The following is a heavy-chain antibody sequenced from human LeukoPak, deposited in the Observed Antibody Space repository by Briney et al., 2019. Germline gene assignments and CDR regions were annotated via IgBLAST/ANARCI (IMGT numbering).Heavy chain of an antibody. D-gene: IGHD3-9*01. Sequence: PSETLSLTCAVYGGSFSGYYWSWIRQPPGKGLEWIGKINHSGSTNYNPSLKSRVTISVDTSKNQFSLKLTSVTAADTAIFYCASGYFVHTFDFWGQGTLGTVSS. J-gene: IGHJ4*02. V-gene: IGHV4-34*01. CDR1: GGSFSGYY. CDR2: INHSGST. CDR3: ASGYFVHTFDF.